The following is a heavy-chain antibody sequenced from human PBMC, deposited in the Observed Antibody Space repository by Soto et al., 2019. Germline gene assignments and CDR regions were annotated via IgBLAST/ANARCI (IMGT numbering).Heavy chain of an antibody. V-gene: IGHV3-66*01. D-gene: IGHD3-3*01. J-gene: IGHJ4*02. CDR3: ARDTLGGAYDFLH. CDR2: ISSGGST. Sequence: EVQLVESGGGLVQPGGSLRLSCAASGFTFSNLYMTWVRQAPGKGLQWVAVISSGGSTYYADSVKGRCTISRDNSKNTLYLEMNRLRAADTAVYYCARDTLGGAYDFLHGGQGTLVTVSS. CDR1: GFTFSNLY.